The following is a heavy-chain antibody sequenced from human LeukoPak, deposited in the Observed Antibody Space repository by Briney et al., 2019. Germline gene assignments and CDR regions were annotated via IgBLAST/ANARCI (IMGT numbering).Heavy chain of an antibody. CDR1: GFNFSDSY. J-gene: IGHJ4*02. Sequence: GGSLRLSCEATGFNFSDSYMTWVRQLPGKGLEWVSYISNSGNRTYYAASVRGRFTISRDNAKNSLYLQMNSLRAEDTAIYYCVRRKRALESWGQGTLGTVSS. V-gene: IGHV3-11*01. CDR3: VRRKRALES. CDR2: ISNSGNRT.